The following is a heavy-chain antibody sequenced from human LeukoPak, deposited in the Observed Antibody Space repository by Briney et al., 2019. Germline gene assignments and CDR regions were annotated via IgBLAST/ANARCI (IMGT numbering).Heavy chain of an antibody. Sequence: GGSLRLSCAASGFTFSSYEMNWVRQAPGKGLEWVSYISSSGSTIYYADSVKGRFTISRDNSKNTLYLQMHSLRAEDKALYYCARARGYCSGTSCQNWFDPWGQGTLVTVSS. J-gene: IGHJ5*02. CDR3: ARARGYCSGTSCQNWFDP. CDR2: ISSSGSTI. V-gene: IGHV3-48*03. CDR1: GFTFSSYE. D-gene: IGHD2-2*01.